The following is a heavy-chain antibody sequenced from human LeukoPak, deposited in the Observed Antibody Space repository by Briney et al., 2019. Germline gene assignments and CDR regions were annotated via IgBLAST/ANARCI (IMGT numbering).Heavy chain of an antibody. Sequence: SETLSLTCAVYGGSFSGYYWSWIRQPPGKGLEWIGEINHSGSTNYNPSLKSRVTISVDTSKNQFSLTLTSVTAADTAVCYCARLESAAAGNRWFDPWGQGILVTVSS. CDR2: INHSGST. V-gene: IGHV4-34*01. CDR3: ARLESAAAGNRWFDP. J-gene: IGHJ5*02. D-gene: IGHD6-13*01. CDR1: GGSFSGYY.